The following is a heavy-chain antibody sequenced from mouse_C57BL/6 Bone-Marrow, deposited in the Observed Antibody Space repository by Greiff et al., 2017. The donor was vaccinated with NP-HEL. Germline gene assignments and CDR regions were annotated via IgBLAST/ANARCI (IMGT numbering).Heavy chain of an antibody. Sequence: EVQLVESGGDLVKPGGSLKLSCAASGFTFSSYGMSWVRQTPDKRLEWVATISSGGSYTYYPDSVKGRFTISRDNAKNTLYLQMSSLKSEDTAMYYCARLWPIDYWGQGTTLTVSS. CDR2: ISSGGSYT. D-gene: IGHD1-1*02. CDR1: GFTFSSYG. CDR3: ARLWPIDY. J-gene: IGHJ2*01. V-gene: IGHV5-6*01.